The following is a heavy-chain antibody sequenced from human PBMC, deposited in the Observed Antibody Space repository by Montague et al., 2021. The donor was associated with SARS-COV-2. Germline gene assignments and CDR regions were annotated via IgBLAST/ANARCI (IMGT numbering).Heavy chain of an antibody. CDR1: GGSISGHY. CDR3: ARAGQQLARYYYYGMDV. V-gene: IGHV4-59*11. CDR2: IYYSGST. Sequence: SETLSLTCSVSGGSISGHYWSWIRQPPGKGLEWIGYIYYSGSTNYNPSLKSRVTISVDTSKNQFSLKLSSVTAADTAVYYCARAGQQLARYYYYGMDVWGQGTTVTVSS. D-gene: IGHD6-13*01. J-gene: IGHJ6*02.